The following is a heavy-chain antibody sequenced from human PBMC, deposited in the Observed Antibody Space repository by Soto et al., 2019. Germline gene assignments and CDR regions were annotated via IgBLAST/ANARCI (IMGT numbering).Heavy chain of an antibody. V-gene: IGHV4-31*03. CDR3: ARSPSTPPNPFDY. J-gene: IGHJ4*02. Sequence: PSETLSLTCTVSGGSISSGAYCWSWIRQHPGKGLEWLGYIYYSGSAYYNPSLKSRVTISVDTPKSQFSLKLSSVTAADTAVYYCARSPSTPPNPFDYWGQGTLVTVSS. CDR1: GGSISSGAYC. CDR2: IYYSGSA.